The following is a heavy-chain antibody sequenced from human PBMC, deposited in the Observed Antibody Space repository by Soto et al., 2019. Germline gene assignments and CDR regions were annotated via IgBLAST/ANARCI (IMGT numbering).Heavy chain of an antibody. J-gene: IGHJ4*02. V-gene: IGHV1-18*01. CDR1: GYTFTSYG. CDR2: ISGYDGNT. CDR3: CSGGSCYYTYYFDN. Sequence: GAPLKVSCKAPGYTFTSYGISWVCQENGQGLEWVGWISGYDGNTDYAHKFRGRVTMTTDTSTNTAYMDPVDTATYYCAHSWYCSGGSCYYTYYFDNWGQGTLVTVSS. D-gene: IGHD2-15*01.